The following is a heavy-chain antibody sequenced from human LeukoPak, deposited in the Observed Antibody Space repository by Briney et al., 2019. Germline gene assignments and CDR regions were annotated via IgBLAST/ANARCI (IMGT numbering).Heavy chain of an antibody. D-gene: IGHD3-16*01. Sequence: GGSLRLSCAASGFTFHDYAMHWVRQAPGKGLEWVSLISGDGGSTYYADSVKGRFTISRDNSKSSLFLQMNSLRAEDTALYYCAKDNYVWGTYGTDYWGQGTLVTVSS. J-gene: IGHJ4*02. CDR3: AKDNYVWGTYGTDY. CDR1: GFTFHDYA. V-gene: IGHV3-43*02. CDR2: ISGDGGST.